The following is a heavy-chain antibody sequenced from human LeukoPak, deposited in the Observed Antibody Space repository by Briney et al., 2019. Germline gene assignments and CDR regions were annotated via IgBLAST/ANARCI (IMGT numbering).Heavy chain of an antibody. Sequence: SETLSLTCTVSGGSISSYYWSWIRQPPGKGLEWIGYIYYSGSTNYNPSLKSRVTISVDTSKNQFSLKLSSVTAADTAVYYCARLFTGGSGSYYKSAFDIWGQGTMVTVSS. D-gene: IGHD3-10*01. CDR1: GGSISSYY. V-gene: IGHV4-59*01. CDR2: IYYSGST. J-gene: IGHJ3*02. CDR3: ARLFTGGSGSYYKSAFDI.